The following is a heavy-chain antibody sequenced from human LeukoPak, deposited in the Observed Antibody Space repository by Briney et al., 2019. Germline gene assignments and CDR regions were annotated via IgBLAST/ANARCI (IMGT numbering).Heavy chain of an antibody. J-gene: IGHJ4*02. V-gene: IGHV4-4*07. CDR3: AREYGDLDY. CDR2: VYSSGSA. Sequence: SETLSLTCTVSGGSISGYYWSWVRQPAGKGLEWIGRVYSSGSANYNPSLKSRVTMSVDTSNNQFSLKLTSVSAADTAVYYCAREYGDLDYWGQGTLVTVSS. CDR1: GGSISGYY. D-gene: IGHD4-17*01.